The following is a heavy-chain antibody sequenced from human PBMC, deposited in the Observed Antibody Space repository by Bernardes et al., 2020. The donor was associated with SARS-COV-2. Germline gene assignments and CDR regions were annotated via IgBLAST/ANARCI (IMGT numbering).Heavy chain of an antibody. CDR3: AREENYYGSGSYYKGGDAFDI. Sequence: SETLSLTCTVSGGSISSGDYYWSWIRQPPGKGLEWIGYIYYSGSTYYNPSLKSRVTISLDTSKNQFSLKLSSVTAADTAVYYCAREENYYGSGSYYKGGDAFDIWGQGTMVTVSS. CDR1: GGSISSGDYY. CDR2: IYYSGST. V-gene: IGHV4-30-4*01. D-gene: IGHD3-10*01. J-gene: IGHJ3*02.